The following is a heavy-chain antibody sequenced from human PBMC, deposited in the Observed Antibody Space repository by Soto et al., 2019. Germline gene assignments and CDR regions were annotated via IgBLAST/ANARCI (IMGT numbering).Heavy chain of an antibody. J-gene: IGHJ1*01. CDR3: ATRICSGGSCYAEYFQH. Sequence: SVKVSCKASGYSFTDYHIHWVRQAPGQGLEWMGGIIPIFGTANYAQKFQGRVTITADESTSTAYMELSSLRSEDTAVYYCATRICSGGSCYAEYFQHWGQGTLVTVSS. CDR2: IIPIFGTA. CDR1: GYSFTDYH. V-gene: IGHV1-69*13. D-gene: IGHD2-15*01.